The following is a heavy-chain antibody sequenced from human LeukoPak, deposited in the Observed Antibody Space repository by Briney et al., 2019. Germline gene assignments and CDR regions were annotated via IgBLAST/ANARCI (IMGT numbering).Heavy chain of an antibody. J-gene: IGHJ6*04. Sequence: GGSLRLSCAASGFTFSSYGMHWVRQAPGKGLEWVAVIWYDGSNKYYADSVKGRFTISRDNSKNTLYLQMNSLRAEDTAVYYCARDHGCSGGSCYSHYYYGMDVWGKGTTVTVSS. D-gene: IGHD2-15*01. V-gene: IGHV3-33*01. CDR2: IWYDGSNK. CDR3: ARDHGCSGGSCYSHYYYGMDV. CDR1: GFTFSSYG.